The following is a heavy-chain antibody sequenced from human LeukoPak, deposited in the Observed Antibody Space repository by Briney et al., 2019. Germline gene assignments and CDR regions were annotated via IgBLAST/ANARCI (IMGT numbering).Heavy chain of an antibody. V-gene: IGHV6-1*01. CDR1: GDSVSSNSAA. Sequence: SRTLSLTCAISGDSVSSNSAAWNWIRQSPSRGLEWLGRTYYRSKWYNDYAVSVNTRITINPDTSKNQFSLQLNSVTPEDTAVYYCARAKYHYDGSGYSLFDYWGQGTLVTVSS. CDR2: TYYRSKWYN. CDR3: ARAKYHYDGSGYSLFDY. J-gene: IGHJ4*02. D-gene: IGHD3-22*01.